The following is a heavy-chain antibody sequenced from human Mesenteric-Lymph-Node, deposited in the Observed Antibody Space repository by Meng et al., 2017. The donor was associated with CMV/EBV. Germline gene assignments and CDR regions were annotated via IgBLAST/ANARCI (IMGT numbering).Heavy chain of an antibody. V-gene: IGHV1-46*02. CDR1: GYTFNTYY. Sequence: SGYTFNTYYMHWVRQAPGQGLEWRGIINPSGGGTTYAQKFQGRLTMTRDTSTSTVYMGLGSLRSDDTAVYYCARAGDYDILTGPEYWGQGVLVTVSS. CDR2: INPSGGGT. J-gene: IGHJ4*02. CDR3: ARAGDYDILTGPEY. D-gene: IGHD3-9*01.